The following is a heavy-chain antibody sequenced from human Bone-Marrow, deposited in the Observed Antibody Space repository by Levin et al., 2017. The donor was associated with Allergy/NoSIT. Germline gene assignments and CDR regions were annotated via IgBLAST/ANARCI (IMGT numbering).Heavy chain of an antibody. CDR3: ARDQFRRATIGARWFDP. CDR1: GFPFRNSW. V-gene: IGHV3-7*01. CDR2: IKEDGSEK. Sequence: LSLTCAASGFPFRNSWMSWVRQAPWKGLEWVANIKEDGSEKYYVDSVKGRFTISRDNAKNSLYVQMNSLRAEDTAVYYCARDQFRRATIGARWFDPWGQGTLVTVSS. D-gene: IGHD5-24*01. J-gene: IGHJ5*02.